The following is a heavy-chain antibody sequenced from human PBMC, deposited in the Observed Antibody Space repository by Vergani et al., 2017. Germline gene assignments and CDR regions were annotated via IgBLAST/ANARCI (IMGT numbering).Heavy chain of an antibody. CDR1: GFTFSSYS. Sequence: EVQLVESGGGLVKPGGSLRLSCAASGFTFSSYSMNWVRQAPGKGLEWVSSISSSSSYIYYAASVKGRFTISRDNAKNSLYLQMNSLGAEDTAVYYCAGVLEGSQAFDIWGQGTMVTVSS. CDR3: AGVLEGSQAFDI. J-gene: IGHJ3*02. V-gene: IGHV3-21*01. CDR2: ISSSSSYI. D-gene: IGHD3-3*01.